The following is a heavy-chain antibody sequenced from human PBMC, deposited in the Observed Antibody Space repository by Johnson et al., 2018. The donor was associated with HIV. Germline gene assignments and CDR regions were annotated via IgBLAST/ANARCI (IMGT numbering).Heavy chain of an antibody. CDR2: ISYDGSNK. CDR3: ARGIAARWRALDAFDI. D-gene: IGHD6-6*01. Sequence: QVQLVESGGGLVQPEGSLRLSCAASGISVSSYYMSWVRQAPGKGLEWVAVISYDGSNKYYADSVKGRFTISRDNSKNTLYLQMNSLRAEDTAVYYCARGIAARWRALDAFDIWGQGTMVTVSS. J-gene: IGHJ3*02. V-gene: IGHV3-30*03. CDR1: GISVSSYY.